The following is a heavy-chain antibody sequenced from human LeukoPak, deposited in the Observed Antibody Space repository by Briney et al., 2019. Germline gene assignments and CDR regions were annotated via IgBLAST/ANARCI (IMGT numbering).Heavy chain of an antibody. J-gene: IGHJ5*02. Sequence: GGSLRLSCAASGFTFSSYAMSWVRQAPGKGLEWVSAISGSGGSTYYADSVKGRFTISRDNSKNTLYLQMNSLRAEDTAVYYCAKEPLPEYCTNGVCYIQGPASWFDPWGQGTPVAVSS. CDR1: GFTFSSYA. V-gene: IGHV3-23*01. D-gene: IGHD2-8*01. CDR2: ISGSGGST. CDR3: AKEPLPEYCTNGVCYIQGPASWFDP.